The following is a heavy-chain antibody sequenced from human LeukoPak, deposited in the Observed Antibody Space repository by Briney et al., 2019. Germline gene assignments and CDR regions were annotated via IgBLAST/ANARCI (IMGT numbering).Heavy chain of an antibody. J-gene: IGHJ6*02. CDR3: ARDRPWGTSDSYGMDV. CDR2: IYYSGST. D-gene: IGHD3-16*01. Sequence: SETLSLTCTVSGGSVSSGSYYWSWIRQPPGKGLEWIGYIYYSGSTNYNPSLKSRVTISVDTSKNQFSLKLSSVTAADTAVYYCARDRPWGTSDSYGMDVWGQGTTVTVSS. CDR1: GGSVSSGSYY. V-gene: IGHV4-61*01.